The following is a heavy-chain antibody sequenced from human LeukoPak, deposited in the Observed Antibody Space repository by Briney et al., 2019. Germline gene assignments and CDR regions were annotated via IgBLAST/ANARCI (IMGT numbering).Heavy chain of an antibody. J-gene: IGHJ4*02. V-gene: IGHV4-61*01. CDR1: GGSVSSGSYY. CDR2: IYYSGST. D-gene: IGHD5-18*01. CDR3: ARGGSYGFPLYFDY. Sequence: SETLSLTCTVSGGSVSSGSYYWSWIRQPPGKGLEWIGYIYYSGSTNYNPSLKSRVTISVDTSKNQFSLKLSSVTAADTAVYYCARGGSYGFPLYFDYWGQGTLVTVSS.